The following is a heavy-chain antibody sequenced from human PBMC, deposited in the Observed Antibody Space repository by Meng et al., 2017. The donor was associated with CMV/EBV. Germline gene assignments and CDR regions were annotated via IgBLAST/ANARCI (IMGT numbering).Heavy chain of an antibody. CDR1: GYTFTGYY. Sequence: ASVKVSCKASGYTFTGYYMHWVRQAPGQGLEWMGWINPNSGGTNYAQKFQGRVTMTRDTSISTAYMELSGLRSDDTAVYYCARFDYCTNGVCPPDPWGQGTLVTVSS. D-gene: IGHD2-8*01. J-gene: IGHJ5*02. CDR2: INPNSGGT. V-gene: IGHV1-2*02. CDR3: ARFDYCTNGVCPPDP.